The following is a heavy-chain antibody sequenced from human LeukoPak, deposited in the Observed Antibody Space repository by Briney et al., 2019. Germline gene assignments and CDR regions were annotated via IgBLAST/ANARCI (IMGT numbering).Heavy chain of an antibody. J-gene: IGHJ4*02. D-gene: IGHD6-13*01. CDR3: ARLIITTTGNFDY. CDR2: INPNSGGT. CDR1: GYTFTGYY. Sequence: ASVKVSCKASGYTFTGYYMHWVRQAPGQGLEWMGWINPNSGGTNYAQKFQGRVTMTRDTSISTAYMELSRLRSDDTAVYYCARLIITTTGNFDYWGQGTLVTVSS. V-gene: IGHV1-2*02.